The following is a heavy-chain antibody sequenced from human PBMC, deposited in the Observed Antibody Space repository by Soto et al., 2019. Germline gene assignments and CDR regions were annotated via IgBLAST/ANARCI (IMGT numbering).Heavy chain of an antibody. V-gene: IGHV4-59*01. D-gene: IGHD1-26*01. CDR2: IYYSGST. Sequence: PSETLSLTCTVSGGSISSYYWSWIRQPPGKGLEWIGYIYYSGSTNYNPSLKSRVTISVDTSKNQFSLKLSSVTAADTAVYYCAREGRLARGRSNNWFDPWGQGTLVTVSS. CDR3: AREGRLARGRSNNWFDP. CDR1: GGSISSYY. J-gene: IGHJ5*02.